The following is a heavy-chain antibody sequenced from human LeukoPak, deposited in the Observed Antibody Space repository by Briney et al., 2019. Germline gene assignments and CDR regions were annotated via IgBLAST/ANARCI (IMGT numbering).Heavy chain of an antibody. CDR2: INEDGSDK. Sequence: GGSLRLSCAASGFMFTDSWMAWVRQAPGKGLEWLANINEDGSDKNYVVALKGRFTISRDNAKNSLFLQMNSLSAEDTAVYYCGRAGPVTKDHFMDVWGKGTTVTVSS. D-gene: IGHD2-2*01. CDR1: GFMFTDSW. CDR3: GRAGPVTKDHFMDV. J-gene: IGHJ6*03. V-gene: IGHV3-7*01.